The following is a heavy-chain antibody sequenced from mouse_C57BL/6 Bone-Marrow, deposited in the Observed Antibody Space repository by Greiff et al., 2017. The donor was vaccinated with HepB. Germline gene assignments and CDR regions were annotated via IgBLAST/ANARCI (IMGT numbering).Heavy chain of an antibody. CDR3: ARSVFTTVVATDY. J-gene: IGHJ2*01. D-gene: IGHD1-1*01. CDR2: INPNNGGT. CDR1: GYTFTDYY. Sequence: VQLQQSGPELVKPGASVKISCKASGYTFTDYYMNWVKQSHGKSLEWIGDINPNNGGTSYNQKFKGKATLTVDKSSSTAYMELRSLTSEDSAVYYCARSVFTTVVATDYWGQGTTLTVAS. V-gene: IGHV1-26*01.